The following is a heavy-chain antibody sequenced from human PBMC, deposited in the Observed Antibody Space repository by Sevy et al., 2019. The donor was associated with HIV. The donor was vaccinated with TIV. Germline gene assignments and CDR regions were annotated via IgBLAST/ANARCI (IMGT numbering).Heavy chain of an antibody. CDR3: AKDRAVLVGDAFDL. J-gene: IGHJ3*01. Sequence: GGSLRLSCAASEITLSNYAMNWVRQAPGRGLEWVSAISDSGGSTYYADSLKGRFTISRDNSKNTLSLQMYSLGVEDTAEYYCAKDRAVLVGDAFDLWGQGTMVTVSS. CDR1: EITLSNYA. V-gene: IGHV3-23*01. CDR2: ISDSGGST. D-gene: IGHD2-15*01.